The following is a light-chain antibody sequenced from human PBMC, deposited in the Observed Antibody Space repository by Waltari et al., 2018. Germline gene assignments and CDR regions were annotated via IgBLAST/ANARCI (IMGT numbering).Light chain of an antibody. CDR1: QSISSTH. CDR3: QQYDMSPTWT. Sequence: EIVLTQSPGTLSLSPGERATLSCRASQSISSTHLAWYQQKPGQAPRLLSYGASSRATGIPDRFSGSGSGTDFTLTISRLEPEDFAVYFCQQYDMSPTWTFGQGTKVEVK. V-gene: IGKV3-20*01. CDR2: GAS. J-gene: IGKJ1*01.